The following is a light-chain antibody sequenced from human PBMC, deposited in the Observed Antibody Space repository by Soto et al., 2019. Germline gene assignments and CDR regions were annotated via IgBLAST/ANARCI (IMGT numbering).Light chain of an antibody. J-gene: IGLJ1*01. CDR2: EGS. CDR1: SSDVGSYNL. V-gene: IGLV2-23*01. Sequence: QSALTQPASVSGSPGQSITIPCTGTSSDVGSYNLVSWYQQHPGKAPKLMIYEGSKRPSGVSNRFSGSKSGNTASLTISGLQAEDEADYYCCSYAGSSTYVFGPATKVTVL. CDR3: CSYAGSSTYV.